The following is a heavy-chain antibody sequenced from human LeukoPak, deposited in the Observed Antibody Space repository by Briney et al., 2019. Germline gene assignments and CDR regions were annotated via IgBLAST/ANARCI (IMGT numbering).Heavy chain of an antibody. J-gene: IGHJ4*02. V-gene: IGHV4-39*07. CDR2: IYYSGST. CDR3: ARDQDGYTHFDY. D-gene: IGHD5-24*01. Sequence: SETLSLTCTVSGGSISSSSYYWGWIRQPPGKGLEWIGSIYYSGSTYYNPSLKSRVTISVDTSKNQFSLKLRSVTAADTAVYYCARDQDGYTHFDYWGQGTLVTVSS. CDR1: GGSISSSSYY.